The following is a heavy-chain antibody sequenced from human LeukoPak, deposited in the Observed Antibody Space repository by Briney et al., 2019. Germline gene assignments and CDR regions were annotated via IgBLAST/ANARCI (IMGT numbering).Heavy chain of an antibody. CDR1: GGSLSGYY. CDR3: ARNAPPHYDILTGYYFFDY. J-gene: IGHJ4*02. V-gene: IGHV4-34*01. D-gene: IGHD3-9*01. CDR2: INHSGST. Sequence: SETLSLTCAVYGGSLSGYYWSWIRQPPGKGLEWIGEINHSGSTNYNPSLKSRVTISVDTSKNQFSLKLSSVTAADTAVYYCARNAPPHYDILTGYYFFDYWGQGTLVTVSS.